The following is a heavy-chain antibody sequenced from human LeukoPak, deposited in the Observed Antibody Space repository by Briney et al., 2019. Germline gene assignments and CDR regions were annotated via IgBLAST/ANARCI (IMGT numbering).Heavy chain of an antibody. CDR1: GFTFSSYG. CDR3: ARDGSLDYGDYAGYFDY. V-gene: IGHV3-30*19. D-gene: IGHD4-17*01. CDR2: ISYDGSNK. J-gene: IGHJ4*02. Sequence: GGSLRLSCAASGFTFSSYGMHWVRQAPGRGLEWVAVISYDGSNKYYADSVKGRFTISRDNSKNTLYLQMNSLRAEDTAVYYCARDGSLDYGDYAGYFDYWGQGTLVTVSS.